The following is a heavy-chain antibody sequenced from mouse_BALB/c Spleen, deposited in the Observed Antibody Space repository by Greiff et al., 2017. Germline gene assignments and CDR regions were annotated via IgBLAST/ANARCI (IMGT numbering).Heavy chain of an antibody. CDR1: GFTFSSFG. CDR3: ARRLEGAYYYAMDY. Sequence: EVQRVESGGGLVQPGGSRKLSCAASGFTFSSFGMHWVRQAPEKGLEWVAYISSGSSTIYYADTVKGRFTISRDNPKNTLFLQMTSLTSEDTAMYYCARRLEGAYYYAMDYWGQGTSVTVSA. CDR2: ISSGSSTI. V-gene: IGHV5-17*02. D-gene: IGHD2-2*01. J-gene: IGHJ4*01.